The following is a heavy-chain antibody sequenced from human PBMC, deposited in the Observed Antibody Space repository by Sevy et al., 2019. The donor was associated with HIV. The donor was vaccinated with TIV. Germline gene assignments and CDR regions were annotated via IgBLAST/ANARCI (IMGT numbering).Heavy chain of an antibody. CDR2: MKQVGSEK. D-gene: IGHD3-10*01. J-gene: IGHJ4*01. Sequence: GGSLRLSCAASGFDFSSYWMSWVRQAPGKGLEWVANMKQVGSEKHYADSVNGRFTISRDNSKNTLYLQMNSLRVDDTAVYYCARERRSSGIDYWGQGTLVTVSS. CDR3: ARERRSSGIDY. CDR1: GFDFSSYW. V-gene: IGHV3-7*01.